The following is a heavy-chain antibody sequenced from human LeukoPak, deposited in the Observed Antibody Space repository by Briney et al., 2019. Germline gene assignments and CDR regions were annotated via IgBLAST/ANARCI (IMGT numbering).Heavy chain of an antibody. J-gene: IGHJ4*02. D-gene: IGHD3-10*01. CDR3: AKASVWTMVRVVSYFDE. CDR1: GFTFSSYG. CDR2: ISGSGDNT. Sequence: GETLRLSCATSGFTFSSYGMTWVRQAPGKGLEWVSGISGSGDNTWYSDSVKGRFTISRDNSKKTLDLQMHSLRAEDTAIYYCAKASVWTMVRVVSYFDEWGQGIQVTVSS. V-gene: IGHV3-23*01.